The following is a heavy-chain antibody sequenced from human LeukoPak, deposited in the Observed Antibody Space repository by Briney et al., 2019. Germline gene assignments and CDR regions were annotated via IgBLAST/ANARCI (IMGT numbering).Heavy chain of an antibody. CDR3: AKQLGYCSDGSCYFPY. V-gene: IGHV3-23*01. CDR1: GFTFSSSA. CDR2: ISNNGGYT. Sequence: SGGSLRLSCAASGFTFSSSAMSWVRRAPGKGLEWVSAISNNGGYTYYADSVQGRFTISRDNSKSTLCLQMNSLRAEDTAVYYCAKQLGYCSDGSCYFPYWGQGTLVTVSS. D-gene: IGHD2-15*01. J-gene: IGHJ4*02.